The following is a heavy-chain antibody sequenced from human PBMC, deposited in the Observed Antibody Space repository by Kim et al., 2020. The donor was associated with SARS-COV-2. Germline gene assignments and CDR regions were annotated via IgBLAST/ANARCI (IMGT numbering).Heavy chain of an antibody. Sequence: SETLSLICAVYGGSFSGYYWSWIRQPPGKGLEWIGEINHSGSTNYNPSLKSRVTISVDTSKNQFSLKLSSVTAADTAVYYCARITMVRGVIISPFAYYY. CDR3: ARITMVRGVIISPFAYYY. CDR2: INHSGST. J-gene: IGHJ6*01. V-gene: IGHV4-34*01. D-gene: IGHD3-10*01. CDR1: GGSFSGYY.